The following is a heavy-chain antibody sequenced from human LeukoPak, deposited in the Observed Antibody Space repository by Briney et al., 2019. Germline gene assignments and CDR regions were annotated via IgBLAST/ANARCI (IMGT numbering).Heavy chain of an antibody. CDR2: ISGGGGST. CDR1: GFTFSSYA. V-gene: IGHV3-23*01. Sequence: PGGSLRLSCAASGFTFSSYAMSWVRQAPGKGLEWVSAISGGGGSTYYADSVKGRFTISRDNSKNTLYLQMNSLRAEDTAVYYCAKDSSYYYDSSGYYYWGQGTLVTVSS. CDR3: AKDSSYYYDSSGYYY. D-gene: IGHD3-22*01. J-gene: IGHJ4*02.